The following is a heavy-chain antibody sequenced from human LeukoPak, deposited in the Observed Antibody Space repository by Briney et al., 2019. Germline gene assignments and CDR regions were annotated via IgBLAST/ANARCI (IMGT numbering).Heavy chain of an antibody. D-gene: IGHD3-22*01. CDR1: GFTFSTYA. Sequence: GGSLRLSCAASGFTFSTYAMHWVRQAPGKGLEYVSAMNSDGSSTYYANSVKGRFTISRDNSKNALYLQMGSLRADDMAVYYCARALYDTSGYYYGGFDYWGQGTLVTVSS. CDR3: ARALYDTSGYYYGGFDY. V-gene: IGHV3-64*01. CDR2: MNSDGSST. J-gene: IGHJ4*02.